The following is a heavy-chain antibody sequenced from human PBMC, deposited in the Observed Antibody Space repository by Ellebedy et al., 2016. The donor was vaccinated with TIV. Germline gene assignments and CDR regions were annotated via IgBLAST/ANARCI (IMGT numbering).Heavy chain of an antibody. CDR2: LYDSGTT. CDR1: GVSVSGYY. CDR3: ARHINHYESATYPLDY. D-gene: IGHD3-10*01. J-gene: IGHJ4*02. Sequence: MPSETLSLTCTVSGVSVSGYYWSWIRQPPGKGLEWIAYLYDSGTTKYNPSLKSRVTISVDTSKNKVSLKLHSVTATDTAGYYCARHINHYESATYPLDYWGQGTLVTVSS. V-gene: IGHV4-59*08.